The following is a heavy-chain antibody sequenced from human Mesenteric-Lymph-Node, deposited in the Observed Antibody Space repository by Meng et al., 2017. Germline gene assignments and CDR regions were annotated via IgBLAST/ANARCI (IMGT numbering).Heavy chain of an antibody. CDR2: INCNNGDT. CDR3: AVSGLGDSDI. CDR1: GYTFTGYY. V-gene: IGHV1-18*04. J-gene: IGHJ3*02. D-gene: IGHD2-21*02. Sequence: ASVKVSCKASGYTFTGYYMHWVRQAPGQGLEWMGRINCNNGDTNYAQKLQDRVTMTSDTPTNTVYMELRSLRSDDTAVYYCAVSGLGDSDIWGQGTMVTVSS.